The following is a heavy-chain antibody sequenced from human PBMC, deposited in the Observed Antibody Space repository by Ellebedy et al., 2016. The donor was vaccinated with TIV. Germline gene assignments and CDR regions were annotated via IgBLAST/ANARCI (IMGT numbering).Heavy chain of an antibody. V-gene: IGHV4-30-4*01. CDR3: ARDPALPRGRFDT. CDR2: IFYSGIT. CDR1: GGSISSGDYY. Sequence: MPSETLSLTCTVSGGSISSGDYYWSWFRQPPGKGLEWIGYIFYSGITYYNLSLESRVTMSVETSKNQFSLNLSSVTAADTAVYYCARDPALPRGRFDTWGQGTLVTVSS. J-gene: IGHJ5*02.